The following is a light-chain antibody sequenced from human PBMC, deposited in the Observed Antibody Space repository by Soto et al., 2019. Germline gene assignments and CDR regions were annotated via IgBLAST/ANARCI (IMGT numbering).Light chain of an antibody. CDR3: QQRTNWRIT. CDR2: GAS. V-gene: IGKV3-11*01. J-gene: IGKJ5*01. CDR1: QSVRSY. Sequence: EIMMTQSPATLSVSPGERATFSCRASQSVRSYLAWYQQKPGQAPRLLIYGASNRATGIPARFSGSGSGTDFTLTISSLEPEDFAVYYCQQRTNWRITFGQGTRLEIK.